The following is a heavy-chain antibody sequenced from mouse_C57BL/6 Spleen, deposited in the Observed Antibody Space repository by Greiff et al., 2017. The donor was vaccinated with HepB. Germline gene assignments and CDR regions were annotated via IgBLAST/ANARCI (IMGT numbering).Heavy chain of an antibody. Sequence: EVQLQQSVAELVRPGASVKLSCTASGFNIKNTYMHWVKQRPEQGLEWIGRIDPANGNTKYAPKFQGKATITADTSSNTAYLHLSSLTSEDTAIYYCARDYYGSSYARDSWGQGTSVTVSS. J-gene: IGHJ4*01. CDR1: GFNIKNTY. CDR3: ARDYYGSSYARDS. D-gene: IGHD1-1*01. V-gene: IGHV14-3*01. CDR2: IDPANGNT.